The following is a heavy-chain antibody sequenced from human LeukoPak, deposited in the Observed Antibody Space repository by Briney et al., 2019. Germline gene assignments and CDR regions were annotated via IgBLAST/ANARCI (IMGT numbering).Heavy chain of an antibody. J-gene: IGHJ4*02. CDR1: GGSISSYY. CDR2: IYHSGST. D-gene: IGHD3-22*01. V-gene: IGHV4-59*01. Sequence: SETLSLTCTVSGGSISSYYWSWIRQPPGKELEWIGYIYHSGSTNYNPSLKSRVTISVDTSKNQFSLKLSSVTAADTAVYYCARNADDSSSYPYFDYWGQGTLVTVSS. CDR3: ARNADDSSSYPYFDY.